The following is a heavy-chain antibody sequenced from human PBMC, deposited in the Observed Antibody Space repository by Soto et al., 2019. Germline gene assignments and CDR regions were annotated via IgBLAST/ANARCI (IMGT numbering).Heavy chain of an antibody. Sequence: SLKISCKGSGYSFTSYWIGWVRQMPGKGLECMGFIYPGDSDTTYSPSFQGHVTISADKYSSTAYLQWSSLKASDTAMYYCARVDSSGCSEYWGQGTLVTVSS. CDR3: ARVDSSGCSEY. J-gene: IGHJ4*02. CDR2: IYPGDSDT. CDR1: GYSFTSYW. V-gene: IGHV5-51*01. D-gene: IGHD6-25*01.